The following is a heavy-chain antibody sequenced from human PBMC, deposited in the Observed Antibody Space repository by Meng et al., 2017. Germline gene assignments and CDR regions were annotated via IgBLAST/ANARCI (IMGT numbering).Heavy chain of an antibody. CDR3: TWDDKAVSDY. D-gene: IGHD3-9*01. J-gene: IGHJ4*02. V-gene: IGHV3-15*01. CDR2: IKSNTDGGTT. Sequence: RVRCGGGVVKPWGSLNCAWAAFGLYCRKAWRGWVRQAPGKGLEWVGRIKSNTDGGTTDYAAPVTGRFTISRYDSTNTLSLQLNRLKIDDTAVYYCTWDDKAVSDYWGQGTLVTVSS. CDR1: GLYCRKAW.